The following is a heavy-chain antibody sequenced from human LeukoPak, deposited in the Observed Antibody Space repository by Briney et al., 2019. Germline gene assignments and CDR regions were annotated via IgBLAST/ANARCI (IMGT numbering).Heavy chain of an antibody. CDR1: GFTFSSYG. CDR3: AKEYSYGLDY. J-gene: IGHJ4*02. Sequence: GRSLRLSCAASGFTFSSYGMHWVRQAPGKGLEWVAVISYDGSNKYYADSVKGRFTISRDNSKNTLYLQMNSLRAEDTAVYYCAKEYSYGLDYWGQGILVTVSS. CDR2: ISYDGSNK. D-gene: IGHD5-18*01. V-gene: IGHV3-30*18.